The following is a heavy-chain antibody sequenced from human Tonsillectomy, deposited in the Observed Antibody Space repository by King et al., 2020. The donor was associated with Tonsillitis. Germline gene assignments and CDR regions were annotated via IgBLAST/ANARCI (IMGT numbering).Heavy chain of an antibody. J-gene: IGHJ4*02. D-gene: IGHD6-13*01. Sequence: VQLVESGGGVVQPGRFLRLSCAASGFTFSNYPIHWVRQAPGKGLEWVAVISYDGSNKYYADSVKGRFTISRDNSKNTLFLQMSSLRAEDTAVYYCARECLASDDSSNLYEPFDYWGQGTLVSVSS. CDR3: ARECLASDDSSNLYEPFDY. CDR2: ISYDGSNK. CDR1: GFTFSNYP. V-gene: IGHV3-30*04.